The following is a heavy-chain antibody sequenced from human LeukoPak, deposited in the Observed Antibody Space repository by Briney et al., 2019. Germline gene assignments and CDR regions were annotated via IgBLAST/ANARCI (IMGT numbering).Heavy chain of an antibody. CDR1: GFTFTSSA. V-gene: IGHV1-58*01. CDR2: IVVGSGNT. CDR3: AAAVVVPAGWFDP. J-gene: IGHJ5*02. Sequence: ASVKVSCKASGFTFTSSAVQWVRQARGQRLEWIGWIVVGSGNTNYEQKFQERVTITRDMSTSTAYMELSSLRSEDTAVYYCAAAVVVPAGWFDPWGQGTXVTXXS. D-gene: IGHD2-2*01.